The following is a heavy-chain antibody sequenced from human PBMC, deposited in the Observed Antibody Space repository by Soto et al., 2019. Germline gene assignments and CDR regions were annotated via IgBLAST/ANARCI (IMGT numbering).Heavy chain of an antibody. CDR3: ARQGDSNRVLYYYGMDV. CDR1: GGSISSYY. D-gene: IGHD4-4*01. J-gene: IGHJ6*02. V-gene: IGHV4-39*01. CDR2: IYYSGST. Sequence: PSETLSLTCTVSGGSISSYYWGWIRQPQGKGLEWIGSIYYSGSTYYNPSLKSRVTISVDTSKNQFSLKLSSVTAADTAVYYCARQGDSNRVLYYYGMDVWGQGTTVTVSS.